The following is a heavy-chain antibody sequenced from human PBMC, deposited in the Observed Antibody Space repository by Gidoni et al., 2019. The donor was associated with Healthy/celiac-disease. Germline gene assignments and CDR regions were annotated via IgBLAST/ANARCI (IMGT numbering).Heavy chain of an antibody. CDR3: AVERSSGYYDY. Sequence: EVQLVESGGGLIQPGGSLRRSCAASGFPVSSNYMSWCRQAPGKGLGWVSVIYSGGSTYYADSVKGRFTISRDNSKNTLYLQMNSLRAEDTAVYYCAVERSSGYYDYWGQGTLVTVSS. V-gene: IGHV3-53*01. CDR2: IYSGGST. J-gene: IGHJ4*02. D-gene: IGHD3-22*01. CDR1: GFPVSSNY.